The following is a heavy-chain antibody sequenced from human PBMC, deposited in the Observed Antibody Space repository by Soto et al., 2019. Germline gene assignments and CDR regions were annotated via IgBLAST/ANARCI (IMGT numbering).Heavy chain of an antibody. CDR1: GGTFSSYT. Sequence: QVQLVQSGAEVKKPGSSVKVSCKASGGTFSSYTISWVRQAPGQGLEWMGRIIPNLGIANYAQKFQGRVTITADKSTSTAYMELSSLRSEVTAVYYCAKDYGGKDGDYWGQGTLVTVSS. CDR3: AKDYGGKDGDY. CDR2: IIPNLGIA. V-gene: IGHV1-69*08. D-gene: IGHD4-17*01. J-gene: IGHJ4*02.